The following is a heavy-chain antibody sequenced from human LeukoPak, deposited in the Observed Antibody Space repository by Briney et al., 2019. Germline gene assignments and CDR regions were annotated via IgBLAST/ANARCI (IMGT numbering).Heavy chain of an antibody. CDR3: ARGRYGDENDNWFDP. V-gene: IGHV3-30*04. CDR2: ISYDGSNK. Sequence: GGSLRLSCAASGFTFSSYAMHWVRRAPGKGLGWVAVISYDGSNKYYADSVKGRFTISRDNSKNTLYLQMNSLRAEDTAVYYCARGRYGDENDNWFDPWGQGTLVTVSS. D-gene: IGHD4-17*01. CDR1: GFTFSSYA. J-gene: IGHJ5*02.